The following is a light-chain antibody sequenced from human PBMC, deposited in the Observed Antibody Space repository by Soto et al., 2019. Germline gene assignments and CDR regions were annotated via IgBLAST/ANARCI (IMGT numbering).Light chain of an antibody. CDR3: HQHQCSPRT. CDR2: LTS. J-gene: IGKJ1*01. CDR1: QRVSTT. Sequence: IGVTQSPATVSVSPGERATLSCRASQRVSTTVAGYQHSPGPAPRLLIYLTSNRDAGIPARFSGSGSETDFTLTISDVQTEDLAVYYWHQHQCSPRTFGQGTKV. V-gene: IGKV3D-15*01.